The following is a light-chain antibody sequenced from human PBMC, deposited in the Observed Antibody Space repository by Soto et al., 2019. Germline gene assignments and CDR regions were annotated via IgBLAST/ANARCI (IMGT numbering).Light chain of an antibody. Sequence: SAPNQPAPGFGSPGQANPNPRTGNSKEIGSYNFVSWYQQHPGKAPKLMIYEGSKRPSGVSSRFSGSKSGNTASLTISGLQAEDEADYHCCSYAGSATLYVFGTGTKVTVL. CDR1: SKEIGSYNF. V-gene: IGLV2-23*01. CDR2: EGS. CDR3: CSYAGSATLYV. J-gene: IGLJ1*01.